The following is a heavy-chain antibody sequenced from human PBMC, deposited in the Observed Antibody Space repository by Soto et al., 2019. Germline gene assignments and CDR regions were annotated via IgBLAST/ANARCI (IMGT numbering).Heavy chain of an antibody. CDR3: ARVERGTATTVVDAFDI. Sequence: SETLSLTCTVSGGSISSYYWSWIRQPPGKGLEWIGEMSHSGGTHFNPSLKSRVTISVDTSKNQFSLKMSSVTAADTALYYCARVERGTATTVVDAFDIWAPGTMVTV. D-gene: IGHD1-1*01. V-gene: IGHV4-59*04. CDR2: MSHSGGT. CDR1: GGSISSYY. J-gene: IGHJ3*02.